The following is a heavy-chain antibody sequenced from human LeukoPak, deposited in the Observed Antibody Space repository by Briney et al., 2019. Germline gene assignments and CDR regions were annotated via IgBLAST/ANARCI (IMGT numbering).Heavy chain of an antibody. V-gene: IGHV4-39*01. CDR1: GASISSNNYY. Sequence: SETLSLTCTVSGASISSNNYYWGWVRQPPGKGLEWIGNIYSSGNTYYNASLKSRVTIYIDTSKNQFSLNLSSVTAADTAVYYCARLSGGSYWVVYWGQGTLVTVSS. CDR2: IYSSGNT. CDR3: ARLSGGSYWVVY. J-gene: IGHJ4*02. D-gene: IGHD1-26*01.